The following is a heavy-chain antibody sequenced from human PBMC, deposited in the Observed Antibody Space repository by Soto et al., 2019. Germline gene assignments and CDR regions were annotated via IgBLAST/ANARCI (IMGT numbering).Heavy chain of an antibody. Sequence: SETLSLTCTVSGGSISSYYWSWIRQPPGKGLEWIGYIYYSGSTNYNPSLKSRVTISVDTSKNQFSLKLSSVTAADTAVYYCARYRVDYGDYYFDYWGQGTLVTVSS. V-gene: IGHV4-59*08. CDR3: ARYRVDYGDYYFDY. CDR1: GGSISSYY. D-gene: IGHD4-17*01. CDR2: IYYSGST. J-gene: IGHJ4*02.